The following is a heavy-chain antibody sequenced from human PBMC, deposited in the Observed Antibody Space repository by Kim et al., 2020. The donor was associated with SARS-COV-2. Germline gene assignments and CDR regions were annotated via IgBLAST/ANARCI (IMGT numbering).Heavy chain of an antibody. CDR3: ARQTNWNYAY. V-gene: IGHV4-39*01. J-gene: IGHJ4*02. D-gene: IGHD1-7*01. Sequence: SSNPSLKSRVTISVDTSKNQFSLKLGSVTAADTAVYYCARQTNWNYAYWGQGTLVTVSS.